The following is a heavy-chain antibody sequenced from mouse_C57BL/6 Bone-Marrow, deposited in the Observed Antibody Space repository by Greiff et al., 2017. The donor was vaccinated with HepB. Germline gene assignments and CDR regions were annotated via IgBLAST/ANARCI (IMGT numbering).Heavy chain of an antibody. CDR2: FYPGSGSI. CDR3: ARQNSYDYAMDY. Sequence: VQVVESGAELVKPGASVKLSCKASGYTFTEYTIHWVKQRSGQGLEWIGWFYPGSGSIKYNEKFKDKATLTADKSSSTVYMEISRLTSEDSAVYFCARQNSYDYAMDYWGQGTSVTVSS. J-gene: IGHJ4*01. V-gene: IGHV1-62-2*01. CDR1: GYTFTEYT. D-gene: IGHD5-1-1*01.